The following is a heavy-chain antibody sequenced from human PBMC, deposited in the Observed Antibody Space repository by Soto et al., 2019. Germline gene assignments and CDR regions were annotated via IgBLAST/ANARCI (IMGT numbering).Heavy chain of an antibody. CDR1: GGSISSSSYY. Sequence: SETLSLTCTVSGGSISSSSYYWGWIRQPPGKGLEWIGSIYYSGSTYYNPSLKSRVTISVDTSKYQFSLKLSSVTAADTAVYYCAGGPQITMVRGVAPGVFDYWGQGTLVTVSS. CDR3: AGGPQITMVRGVAPGVFDY. D-gene: IGHD3-10*01. J-gene: IGHJ4*02. CDR2: IYYSGST. V-gene: IGHV4-39*01.